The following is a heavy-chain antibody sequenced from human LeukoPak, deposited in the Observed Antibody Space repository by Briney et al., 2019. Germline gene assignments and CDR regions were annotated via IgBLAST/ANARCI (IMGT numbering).Heavy chain of an antibody. V-gene: IGHV1-69*13. CDR2: IIPIFGTA. J-gene: IGHJ4*02. CDR3: AGEGIGYCTNGVCPDY. Sequence: ASVQVSCKASGGTFSSYAISWVRQAPGQGLEWMGGIIPIFGTANYAQKFQGRVTITADESTSTAYMELSSLRSEDTAVYYCAGEGIGYCTNGVCPDYGGQGTLVTVSS. D-gene: IGHD2-8*01. CDR1: GGTFSSYA.